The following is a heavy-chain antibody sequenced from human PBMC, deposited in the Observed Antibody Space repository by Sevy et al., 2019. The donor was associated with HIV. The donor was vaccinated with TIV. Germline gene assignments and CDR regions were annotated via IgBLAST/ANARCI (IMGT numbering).Heavy chain of an antibody. Sequence: SETLSLTCTVSGGSISSSSYYWGWIRQPPGKGLEWIGGIYYSGSTYYNPSLKSRVTISVDTSKNQFSLKLSSVTAADTAVYYCARHTITGTTGGVFHYWGQGTLVTVSS. CDR2: IYYSGST. V-gene: IGHV4-39*01. D-gene: IGHD1-20*01. J-gene: IGHJ4*02. CDR1: GGSISSSSYY. CDR3: ARHTITGTTGGVFHY.